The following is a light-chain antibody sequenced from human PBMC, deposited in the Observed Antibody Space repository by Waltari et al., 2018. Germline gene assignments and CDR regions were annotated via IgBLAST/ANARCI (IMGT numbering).Light chain of an antibody. V-gene: IGLV2-11*01. Sequence: QSALTQPRSVSGSPGQSVTFSCTGTSSDVGAYNYVSWYQHNPGKAPKRMVYDFDKRPSGGPDRVSGAKSGNAASLTISGLQAEDEADYYCCSYAGSYGGSYSVVFGGGTKVTVL. CDR2: DFD. CDR3: CSYAGSYGGSYSVV. CDR1: SSDVGAYNY. J-gene: IGLJ2*01.